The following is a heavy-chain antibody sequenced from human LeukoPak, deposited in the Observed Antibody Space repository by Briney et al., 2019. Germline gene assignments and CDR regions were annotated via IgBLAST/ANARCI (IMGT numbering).Heavy chain of an antibody. J-gene: IGHJ4*02. D-gene: IGHD3-16*02. V-gene: IGHV1-2*02. Sequence: ASVKVSCKASGYTFTGYYMHSVRQAPGQGREWMGWINPNSGGTNYAQKFQGRLTMTRDTSISTAYVELSRLRSDDTAVYYCARARLRLGELSSLDYWGQGTLVTVSS. CDR2: INPNSGGT. CDR3: ARARLRLGELSSLDY. CDR1: GYTFTGYY.